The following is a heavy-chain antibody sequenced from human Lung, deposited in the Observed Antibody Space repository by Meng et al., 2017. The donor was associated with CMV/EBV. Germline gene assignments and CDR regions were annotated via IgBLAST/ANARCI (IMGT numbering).Heavy chain of an antibody. V-gene: IGHV4-59*01. CDR3: ARVDGAYYDFWSGSVGSWFDP. CDR1: GGSISSYY. Sequence: ESXRLXCTVSGGSISSYYWSWIRHPPGKGLEWIGYIYYSGSTNYNPSLKSRVTITVDPSKNQFSLKLSSVTAADTAVYYRARVDGAYYDFWSGSVGSWFDPXGQGXLVTVSS. D-gene: IGHD3-3*01. J-gene: IGHJ5*02. CDR2: IYYSGST.